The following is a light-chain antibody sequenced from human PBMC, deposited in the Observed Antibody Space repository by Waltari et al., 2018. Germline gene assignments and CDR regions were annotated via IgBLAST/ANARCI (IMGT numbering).Light chain of an antibody. J-gene: IGLJ2*01. CDR1: SRGHNL. CDR3: CSYSGSNTWI. CDR2: EGK. Sequence: ALTQPASVSGSPGQSTTVHCPGTSRGHNLHSWSQHHPDKGPKLIIYEGKTRPSGVSNRFSGSQSGNTASLTISGLQPEDEAHYYCCSYSGSNTWIFGGGTQLTVL. V-gene: IGLV2-23*01.